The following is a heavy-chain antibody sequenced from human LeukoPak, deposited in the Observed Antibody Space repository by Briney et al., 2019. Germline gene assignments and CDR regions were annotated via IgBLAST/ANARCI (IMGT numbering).Heavy chain of an antibody. CDR2: ISGGGDAT. Sequence: GGSLRLSCAASDFSFITYAMSWVRQAPGRGLEWVSTISGGGDATYYADSVKGRFTISRDNSKNTLYLQMNSLRVEDTAVYYCARERGYSYGYVDYWGQGTLVTVSS. V-gene: IGHV3-23*01. CDR3: ARERGYSYGYVDY. CDR1: DFSFITYA. D-gene: IGHD5-18*01. J-gene: IGHJ4*02.